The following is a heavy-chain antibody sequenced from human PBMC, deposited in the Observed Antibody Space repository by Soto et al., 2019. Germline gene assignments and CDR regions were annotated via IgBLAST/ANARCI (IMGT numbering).Heavy chain of an antibody. CDR1: GFSLSTSGVG. Sequence: QITLKESGPTLVKPTQTLTLTCTFSGFSLSTSGVGVGWIRQPPGKALEWLALIYWDDDKRYSPSLKSRLTITKDTSKNQVVLTVTNMDPVDTATYYCALIRGSYRLYYFDYWGQGTLVTVYS. D-gene: IGHD3-16*02. CDR2: IYWDDDK. J-gene: IGHJ4*02. CDR3: ALIRGSYRLYYFDY. V-gene: IGHV2-5*02.